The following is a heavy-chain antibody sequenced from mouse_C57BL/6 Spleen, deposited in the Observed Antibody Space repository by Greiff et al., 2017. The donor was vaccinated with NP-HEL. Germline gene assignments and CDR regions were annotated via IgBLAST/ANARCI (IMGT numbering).Heavy chain of an antibody. Sequence: QVQLQQPGAELVKPGASVKLSCKASGYTFTSYWMHWVKQRPGQGLEWIGMIHPNSGSTNYNEKFKSKATLTVDKSSSTAYMQLSSLTSEDSAVYYCANVPITTVVAGAHYAMDYWGQGTSVTVSS. V-gene: IGHV1-64*01. J-gene: IGHJ4*01. D-gene: IGHD1-1*01. CDR1: GYTFTSYW. CDR3: ANVPITTVVAGAHYAMDY. CDR2: IHPNSGST.